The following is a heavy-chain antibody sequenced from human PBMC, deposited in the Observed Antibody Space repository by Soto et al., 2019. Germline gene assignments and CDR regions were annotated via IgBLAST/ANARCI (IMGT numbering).Heavy chain of an antibody. CDR1: GFSFSISP. CDR2: ISYDGTNK. CDR3: ARDPKTSGGQHWAFNYFDS. Sequence: SLRLSCAASGFSFSISPMHWVRQAPGKGPEWVALISYDGTNKFYTDSVKGRFTISRDNSKSTLYLQVDSLRPEDAAVYYCARDPKTSGGQHWAFNYFDSWGQGTL. J-gene: IGHJ4*02. D-gene: IGHD7-27*01. V-gene: IGHV3-30-3*01.